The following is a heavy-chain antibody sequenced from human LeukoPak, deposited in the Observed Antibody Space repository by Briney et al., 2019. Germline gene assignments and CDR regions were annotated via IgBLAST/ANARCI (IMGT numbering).Heavy chain of an antibody. J-gene: IGHJ4*02. Sequence: PGGSLRLSCAVSGFTFGNSWMHWVRQAPGKGLMWVSGINTDGRTPMYADSVKGRFTISRDNAKNTLYLQMNSLRAEDTAVYYCAKEMASGSYVDYWGQGTLVTVSS. V-gene: IGHV3-74*03. CDR1: GFTFGNSW. CDR3: AKEMASGSYVDY. D-gene: IGHD1-26*01. CDR2: INTDGRTP.